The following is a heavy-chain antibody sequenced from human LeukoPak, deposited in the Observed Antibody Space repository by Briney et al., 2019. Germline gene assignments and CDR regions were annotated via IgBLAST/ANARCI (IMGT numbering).Heavy chain of an antibody. J-gene: IGHJ3*02. CDR3: ANYCSGGSCYPKGDAFDI. CDR2: ISGSGGST. CDR1: GFTFSSYA. D-gene: IGHD2-15*01. V-gene: IGHV3-23*01. Sequence: GGSLRLSCAASGFTFSSYATSWVRQAPGKGLEWVSAISGSGGSTYYADSVKGRFTISRDNSKNTLYLQMNSLRAEDTSVYYCANYCSGGSCYPKGDAFDIWGQGTMVTVSS.